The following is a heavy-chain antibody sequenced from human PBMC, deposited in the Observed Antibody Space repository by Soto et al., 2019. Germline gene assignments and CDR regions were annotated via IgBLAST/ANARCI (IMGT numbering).Heavy chain of an antibody. CDR2: IYPGDSDT. J-gene: IGHJ5*02. Sequence: GESLKISCKGSGYGFSSYWIGWVRQMPGKGLEWMGIIYPGDSDTRYSPSFKDQVTISADRSINTAYLQWSSLKASDTAMYYCACFAIVRGAENKFWFDPWGQGTQVTVSS. CDR3: ACFAIVRGAENKFWFDP. CDR1: GYGFSSYW. V-gene: IGHV5-51*01. D-gene: IGHD3-10*01.